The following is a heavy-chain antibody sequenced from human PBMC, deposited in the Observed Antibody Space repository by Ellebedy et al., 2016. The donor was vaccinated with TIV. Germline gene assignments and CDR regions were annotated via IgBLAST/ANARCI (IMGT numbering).Heavy chain of an antibody. J-gene: IGHJ5*02. CDR2: INPRGGST. Sequence: ASVQVSCKASGYTFTSYFMHWVRQAPGQGLEWMGIINPRGGSTNYAEKFQGRVTMTRDMSTSTVYMELSSLRYDDTAVYYCARDAAGFDLWGQGTLVTVSS. D-gene: IGHD6-13*01. CDR3: ARDAAGFDL. CDR1: GYTFTSYF. V-gene: IGHV1-46*01.